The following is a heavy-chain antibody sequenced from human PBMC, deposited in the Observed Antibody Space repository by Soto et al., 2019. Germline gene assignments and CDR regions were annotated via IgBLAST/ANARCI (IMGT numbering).Heavy chain of an antibody. Sequence: XTLSLPCTVSGGSLSSSCYYWGWIRQPPGKGLEWIWSIYYSGSTYYNPSLKSRVTISVDTSKNHFSLKLTSLTAADTAVYYCARSTTVVTRHDAFDIWGQGTMGTVS. CDR3: ARSTTVVTRHDAFDI. V-gene: IGHV4-39*02. CDR2: IYYSGST. CDR1: GGSLSSSCYY. J-gene: IGHJ3*02. D-gene: IGHD4-17*01.